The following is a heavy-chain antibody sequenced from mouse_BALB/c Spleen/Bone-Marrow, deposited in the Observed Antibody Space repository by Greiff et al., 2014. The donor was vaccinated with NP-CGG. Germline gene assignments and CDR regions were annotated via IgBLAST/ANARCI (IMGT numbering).Heavy chain of an antibody. J-gene: IGHJ4*01. CDR1: GYEFSSYW. CDR3: ARVYYGNLDY. Sequence: VQLQQSGAELVRPGSSVKISCKASGYEFSSYWMNWVKQRPGQGPEWIGQIYPGDGDTHYNGKFKGKATLTADKSSSTAYMQVSSLTSEDSAVYFCARVYYGNLDYWGQGTSVTVSS. CDR2: IYPGDGDT. D-gene: IGHD2-1*01. V-gene: IGHV1-80*01.